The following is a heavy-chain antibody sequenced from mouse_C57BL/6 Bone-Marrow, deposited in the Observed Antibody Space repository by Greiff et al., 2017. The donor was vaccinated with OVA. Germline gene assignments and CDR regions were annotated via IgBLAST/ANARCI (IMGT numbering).Heavy chain of an antibody. CDR2: IYPRSGNT. CDR1: GYTFTSYG. D-gene: IGHD1-1*01. V-gene: IGHV1-81*01. CDR3: ANYYGSSSLFDY. Sequence: VKLVESGAELARPGASVKLSCKASGYTFTSYGISWVKQRTGQGLEWIGEIYPRSGNTYYNEKFKGKATLTADKSSSTAYMELRSLTSEDSAVYFCANYYGSSSLFDYWGQGTTLTVSS. J-gene: IGHJ2*01.